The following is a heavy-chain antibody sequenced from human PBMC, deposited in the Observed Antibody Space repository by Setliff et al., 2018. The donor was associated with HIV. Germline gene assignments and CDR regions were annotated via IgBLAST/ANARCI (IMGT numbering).Heavy chain of an antibody. D-gene: IGHD5-12*01. Sequence: PSETLSLTCTVSGGSISSGDYYWSWIRQSPGKGLEWIGHIYYSGRIYYNPSLKSRVTISVDTSRTQLSLKLSSVTAADTAVYYCAGSSRGYAEDYWGQGTLVTVSS. V-gene: IGHV4-30-4*01. CDR3: AGSSRGYAEDY. CDR1: GGSISSGDYY. CDR2: IYYSGRI. J-gene: IGHJ4*02.